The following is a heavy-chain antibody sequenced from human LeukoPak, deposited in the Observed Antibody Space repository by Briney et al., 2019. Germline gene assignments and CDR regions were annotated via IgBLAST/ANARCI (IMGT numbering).Heavy chain of an antibody. J-gene: IGHJ4*02. CDR3: ARVRRELLDYSFDY. Sequence: GASVTVSCKASGYTFTSYGISWVRQAPGQGLEWMGWISAYNGNTNYAQKFQGRVTMTTDTSTNTAYMELRSLRSDDTAVYYCARVRRELLDYSFDYWGQGTLVTVSS. CDR2: ISAYNGNT. D-gene: IGHD1-7*01. CDR1: GYTFTSYG. V-gene: IGHV1-18*01.